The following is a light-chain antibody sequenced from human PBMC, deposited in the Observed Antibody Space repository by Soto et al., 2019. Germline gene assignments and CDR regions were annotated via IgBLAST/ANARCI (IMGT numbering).Light chain of an antibody. J-gene: IGKJ1*01. CDR1: QSISSW. CDR3: QHFNSYPWT. V-gene: IGKV1-5*01. CDR2: AAS. Sequence: DIQMTQSPSTLSASVGDRVTITCRASQSISSWLAWYQQKPGKAPKLLIYAASSLQSGVPSRFSGSGSGTDFTLTISSLQPDDFATYYCQHFNSYPWTFGQGTKVDIK.